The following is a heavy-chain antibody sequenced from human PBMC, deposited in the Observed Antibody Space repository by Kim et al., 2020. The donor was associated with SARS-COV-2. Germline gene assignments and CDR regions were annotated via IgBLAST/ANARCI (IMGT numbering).Heavy chain of an antibody. CDR3: ARGCSGGSPAYYYYGMDV. Sequence: KSRVTISVDTSKNQFSLKLSSVTAADTAVYYCARGCSGGSPAYYYYGMDVWGQGTTVTVSS. D-gene: IGHD2-15*01. J-gene: IGHJ6*02. V-gene: IGHV4-34*01.